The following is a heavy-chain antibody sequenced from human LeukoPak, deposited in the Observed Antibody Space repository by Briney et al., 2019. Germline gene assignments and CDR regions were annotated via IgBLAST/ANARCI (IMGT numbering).Heavy chain of an antibody. D-gene: IGHD3-22*01. Sequence: GASVKVSCKASGYTFTSYGISWVRQAPGQGLEWMGWISAYNGNTNYAQKLQGRVTMTTDTSTSTAYMELRSLRSDDTAVYYCARDHHYYDSSGYYYGYWGQGTLVTVSS. CDR2: ISAYNGNT. J-gene: IGHJ4*02. V-gene: IGHV1-18*01. CDR3: ARDHHYYDSSGYYYGY. CDR1: GYTFTSYG.